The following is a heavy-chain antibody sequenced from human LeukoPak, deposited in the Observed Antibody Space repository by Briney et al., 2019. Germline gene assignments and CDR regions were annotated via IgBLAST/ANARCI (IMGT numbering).Heavy chain of an antibody. J-gene: IGHJ4*02. V-gene: IGHV1-18*01. D-gene: IGHD2-2*02. CDR1: GYTFTSYG. CDR3: ARDHIVVVPAAISPLDY. CDR2: ISAYNGNT. Sequence: GASVKVSCKASGYTFTSYGISWVRQAPGQGLEWMGWISAYNGNTNYAQKLQGRVTMTTDTSTSTAYMELRSLRSDDTAVYYCARDHIVVVPAAISPLDYWGQGTLVTVSS.